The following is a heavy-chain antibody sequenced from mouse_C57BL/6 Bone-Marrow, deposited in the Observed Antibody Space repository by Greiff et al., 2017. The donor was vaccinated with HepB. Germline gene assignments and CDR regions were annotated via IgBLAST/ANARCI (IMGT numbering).Heavy chain of an antibody. CDR3: ARKDYSKSYVDY. D-gene: IGHD2-5*01. Sequence: EVQLQESGPVLVKPGASVKMSCKASGYTFTDYYMNWVKQSHGKSLEWIGVINPYNGGTSYNQKFKGKATLTVDKSSSTAYMELNSLTSEDSAVYYCARKDYSKSYVDYWGQGTTLTVSS. J-gene: IGHJ2*01. V-gene: IGHV1-19*01. CDR1: GYTFTDYY. CDR2: INPYNGGT.